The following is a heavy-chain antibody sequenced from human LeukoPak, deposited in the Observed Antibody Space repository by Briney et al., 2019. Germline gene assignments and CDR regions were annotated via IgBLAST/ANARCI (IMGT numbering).Heavy chain of an antibody. D-gene: IGHD6-19*01. CDR3: AELAVAGDHDAFDI. V-gene: IGHV3-9*01. J-gene: IGHJ3*02. CDR2: ISWNSGSI. Sequence: PGGSLRLSCAASGFTFDDYAMHWVRQAPGRGLEWVSGISWNSGSIGYADSVKGRFTISRDNAKNSLYLQMNSLRAEDTALYYCAELAVAGDHDAFDIWGQGTMVTVSS. CDR1: GFTFDDYA.